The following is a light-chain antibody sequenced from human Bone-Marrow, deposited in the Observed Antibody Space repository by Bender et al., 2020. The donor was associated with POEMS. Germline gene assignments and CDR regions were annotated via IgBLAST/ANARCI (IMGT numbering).Light chain of an antibody. CDR1: NSDVGGYDY. J-gene: IGLJ2*01. Sequence: QSALTQPPSVSGSPGQSVSISCTGTNSDVGGYDYVSWYQQHPGKAPKLMIYDHRPPPAGIPDRCSGSKSGNSATLTVPGLQAEDEAYYCCSSNGGAFVVFGGGTKLTVL. CDR3: SSNGGAFVV. V-gene: IGLV2-8*01. CDR2: DHR.